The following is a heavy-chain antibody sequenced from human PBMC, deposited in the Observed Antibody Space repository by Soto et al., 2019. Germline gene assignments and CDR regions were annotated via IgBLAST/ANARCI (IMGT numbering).Heavy chain of an antibody. CDR1: GFTFSSYA. CDR2: ISGSGGST. CDR3: AKKSKYQLLDYYYVMDV. Sequence: GGSLRLSCAASGFTFSSYAMSWVRQAPGKGLEWVSAISGSGGSTYYADSVKGRFTISRDNSKNTLYLQMNSLRAEDTAVYYCAKKSKYQLLDYYYVMDVWAQGTTVTGSS. J-gene: IGHJ6*02. D-gene: IGHD2-2*01. V-gene: IGHV3-23*01.